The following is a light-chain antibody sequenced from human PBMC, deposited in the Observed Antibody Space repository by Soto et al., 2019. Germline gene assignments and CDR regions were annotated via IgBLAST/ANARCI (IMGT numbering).Light chain of an antibody. Sequence: IQLTQSPSSLSASVGDRVTITCRASQGISTYLAWYQQKPGKAPKLLIYDASNLETGIPSRFSGSGSGTNFSLTITSLQPEDIATYYCQQYENLPLTFGGGTKVDIK. J-gene: IGKJ4*01. CDR1: QGISTY. CDR3: QQYENLPLT. CDR2: DAS. V-gene: IGKV1-33*01.